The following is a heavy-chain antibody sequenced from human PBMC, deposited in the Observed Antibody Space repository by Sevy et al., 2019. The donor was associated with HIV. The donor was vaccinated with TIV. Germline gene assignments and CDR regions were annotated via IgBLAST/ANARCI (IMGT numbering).Heavy chain of an antibody. CDR1: GKNLNDLP. D-gene: IGHD3-16*01. V-gene: IGHV1-24*01. CDR3: ATTREYYEDNSGYLDY. J-gene: IGHJ4*02. CDR2: FDPEDGER. Sequence: ASVKVSCKVSGKNLNDLPMHWVRQAPGKGLEWMGRFDPEDGERIYAQKFQGRVTMTEDTSRDTAYMELNSLRSEDTAMYYCATTREYYEDNSGYLDYWGQRILVTVSS.